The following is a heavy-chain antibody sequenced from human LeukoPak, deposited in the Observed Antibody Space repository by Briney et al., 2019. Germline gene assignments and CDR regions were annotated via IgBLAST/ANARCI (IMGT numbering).Heavy chain of an antibody. V-gene: IGHV7-4-1*02. D-gene: IGHD1-14*01. Sequence: ASVKVSCKASGYTFTSYGMNWVRQAPGQGLEWMGWINTNTGNPTYAQGFTERFVFSLDTSFSTAYLQISSLKAEDTAVYYCARGDRPLEESDFDYWGQGTLVAVSS. CDR2: INTNTGNP. CDR3: ARGDRPLEESDFDY. J-gene: IGHJ4*02. CDR1: GYTFTSYG.